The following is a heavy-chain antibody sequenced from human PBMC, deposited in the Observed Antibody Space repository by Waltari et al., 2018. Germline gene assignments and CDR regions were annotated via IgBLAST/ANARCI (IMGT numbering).Heavy chain of an antibody. V-gene: IGHV4-34*01. J-gene: IGHJ4*02. Sequence: QVQLQQWGAGLLKPSETLSLTCAVYGGSFSGYYWSWIRQPPGKGLEWIGEINHSGSTNYNPSLKSRVTISVDTSKNQFSLKLSSVTAADTAVYYCARGQLTITMDYWGQGTLVTVSS. CDR2: INHSGST. D-gene: IGHD3-9*01. CDR3: ARGQLTITMDY. CDR1: GGSFSGYY.